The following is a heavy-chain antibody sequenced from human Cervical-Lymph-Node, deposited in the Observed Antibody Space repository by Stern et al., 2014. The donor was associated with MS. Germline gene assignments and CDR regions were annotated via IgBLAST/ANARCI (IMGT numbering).Heavy chain of an antibody. CDR3: AKARLYSGYEENDY. V-gene: IGHV1-2*06. J-gene: IGHJ4*02. Sequence: QMQLVQSGAEVKMPGASVKVSCKASGYAFTAYYIHWVRQAPGQGLEWVGRINPNSGGTDFAQKFLGRVTMTRDMSVTTAYMELSSLTSDDTAIYYCAKARLYSGYEENDYWGQGTLLTVSS. D-gene: IGHD5-12*01. CDR1: GYAFTAYY. CDR2: INPNSGGT.